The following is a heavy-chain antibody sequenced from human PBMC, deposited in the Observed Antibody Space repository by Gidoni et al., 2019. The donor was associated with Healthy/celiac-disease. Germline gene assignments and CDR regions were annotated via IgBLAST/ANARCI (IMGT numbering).Heavy chain of an antibody. CDR2: VSGSGGIP. CDR1: GATSSSYA. J-gene: IGHJ4*02. CDR3: ANTPDTAMVAVLADY. D-gene: IGHD5-18*01. Sequence: EVQLLESGGGLVQPGESLRRHCADAGATSSSYAMGWVRQAPGKWLEWVSAVSGSGGIPYYTDSMKGRLPISRDNSKNRLYLQMNSLGAGDTAVYYCANTPDTAMVAVLADYWCQGTLVTVSS. V-gene: IGHV3-23*01.